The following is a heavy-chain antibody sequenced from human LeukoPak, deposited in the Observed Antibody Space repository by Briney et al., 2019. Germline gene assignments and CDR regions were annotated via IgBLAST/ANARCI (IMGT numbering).Heavy chain of an antibody. CDR1: GGSISSGSYY. D-gene: IGHD2-15*01. CDR2: IYTSGST. V-gene: IGHV4-61*02. J-gene: IGHJ3*02. Sequence: KPSETLSLTCTVSGGSISSGSYYWSWIRQPAGKGLEWIGRIYTSGSTNYNPSLKSRVTISVDTSKNQFSLKLSSVTAADTAVYYCAREAPWSFGAFDIWGQGTMVTVSS. CDR3: AREAPWSFGAFDI.